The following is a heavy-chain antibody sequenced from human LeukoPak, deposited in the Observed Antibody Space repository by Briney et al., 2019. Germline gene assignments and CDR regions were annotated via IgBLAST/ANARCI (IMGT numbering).Heavy chain of an antibody. V-gene: IGHV4-34*01. J-gene: IGHJ5*02. CDR3: AREIVVVPAAMRYNWFDP. CDR1: GGSFSGYY. Sequence: SATLSLTCAVYGGSFSGYYRSWIRQPPGKGLEWSGEINHSGSTNYNPSLKSRVTISVDTSKNQFSLKLSSVTAADTAVYYCAREIVVVPAAMRYNWFDPWGQGTLVTVSS. D-gene: IGHD2-2*01. CDR2: INHSGST.